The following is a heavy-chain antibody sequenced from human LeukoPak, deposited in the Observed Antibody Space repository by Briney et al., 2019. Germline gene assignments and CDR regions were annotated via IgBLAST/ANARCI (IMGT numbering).Heavy chain of an antibody. D-gene: IGHD3-3*01. J-gene: IGHJ3*02. CDR2: ISGSGGST. V-gene: IGHV3-23*01. CDR1: GFTFSSYA. CDR3: AKELLSYDFWSDFDAFDI. Sequence: PGGSLRLSCAASGFTFSSYAMSWVRQAPGKGLEWVSAISGSGGSTYYADSVKGRFTISRDNSKNTLYLQMNSLRAEDTAVYYCAKELLSYDFWSDFDAFDIWGQGTMVTVSS.